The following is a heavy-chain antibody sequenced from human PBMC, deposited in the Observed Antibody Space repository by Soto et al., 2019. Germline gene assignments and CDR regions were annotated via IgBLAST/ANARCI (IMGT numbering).Heavy chain of an antibody. V-gene: IGHV3-23*01. CDR1: GFSFSDYA. Sequence: EVQLLESGGGLVQPGGSLRLSCAVSGFSFSDYAMSWVHQAPGKGLEWVSDIYGSVAGANYADSVKGRFTISRDNSKNTLYLQMNSLRTDDTAMYYCVVGMGSYYYYWGQGTLVTVSS. CDR2: IYGSVAGA. D-gene: IGHD2-15*01. CDR3: VVGMGSYYYY. J-gene: IGHJ4*02.